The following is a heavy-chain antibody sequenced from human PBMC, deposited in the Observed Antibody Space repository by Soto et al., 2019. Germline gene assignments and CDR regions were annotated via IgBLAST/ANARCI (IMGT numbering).Heavy chain of an antibody. CDR3: ARGLDFWSGYYDQYYYGLDV. CDR1: GFSFSDYS. CDR2: IWHDGTNK. J-gene: IGHJ6*02. Sequence: PGGALGPSCAASGFSFSDYSMHWVRQAPGKGLGGVAVIWHDGTNKYYADSVKGRFTISRDNSKNTLYFQMNSLRAEDTAVYYCARGLDFWSGYYDQYYYGLDVWGQGTTVTVSS. V-gene: IGHV3-33*01. D-gene: IGHD3-3*01.